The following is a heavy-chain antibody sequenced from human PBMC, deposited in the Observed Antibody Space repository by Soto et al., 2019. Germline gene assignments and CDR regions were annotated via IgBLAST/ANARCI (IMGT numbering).Heavy chain of an antibody. J-gene: IGHJ3*02. CDR1: GGSISSYS. CDR3: AVTPRYCSGGSCYPAHALDI. CDR2: MFYSGST. V-gene: IGHV4-59*01. Sequence: QVQLQESGPGLVKPSETLSLTCTVSGGSISSYSWSWIRQPPGKGLEWIGYMFYSGSTDYNPSRKSRVTISVDTSKSQFSLNLSSVTAADTAVYYCAVTPRYCSGGSCYPAHALDIWGPGRMVTVSS. D-gene: IGHD2-15*01.